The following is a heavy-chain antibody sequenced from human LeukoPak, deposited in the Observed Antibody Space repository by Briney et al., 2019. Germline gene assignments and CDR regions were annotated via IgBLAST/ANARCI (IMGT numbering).Heavy chain of an antibody. D-gene: IGHD2-2*01. CDR3: ARGVVVPAAYDAFDI. CDR1: GGSISSGSYY. CDR2: IYTSGSI. J-gene: IGHJ3*02. V-gene: IGHV4-61*02. Sequence: ASETLSLTCTVSGGSISSGSYYWSWIRQPAGKGLEWIGRIYTSGSINYNPSLKSRVTISVDTSKNQFSLKLSSVTAADTAVYYCARGVVVPAAYDAFDIWGQGTMVTVSS.